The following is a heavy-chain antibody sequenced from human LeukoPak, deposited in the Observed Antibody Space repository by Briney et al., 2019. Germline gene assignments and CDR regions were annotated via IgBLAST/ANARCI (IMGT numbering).Heavy chain of an antibody. J-gene: IGHJ5*02. CDR3: ARGRANVAAADNWFDP. CDR2: IWYDEITK. V-gene: IGHV3-30*02. D-gene: IGHD6-13*01. CDR1: GFTFRSYG. Sequence: GGSLRLSCVASGFTFRSYGIHWVRQAPGKGLEWLAFIWYDEITKNYADSVKGRFTISRDNSKNTLYVQLNSLRPDDTAVYYCARGRANVAAADNWFDPWGQGTLVTVSS.